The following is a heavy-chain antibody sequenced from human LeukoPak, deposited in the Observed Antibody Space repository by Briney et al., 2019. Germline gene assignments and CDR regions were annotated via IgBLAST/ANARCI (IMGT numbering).Heavy chain of an antibody. J-gene: IGHJ4*02. CDR3: ARIADYDSSPLDY. CDR2: TYYGGST. D-gene: IGHD3-22*01. CDR1: GGSISSYY. V-gene: IGHV4-59*08. Sequence: PSETLSLTCTVSGGSISSYYWSWIRQPPGKGLEWIGYTYYGGSTNCNPSLKSRLTISVDTSKNHFSLKLTAVTAAHTPVYYCARIADYDSSPLDYWGKGSLVTVSS.